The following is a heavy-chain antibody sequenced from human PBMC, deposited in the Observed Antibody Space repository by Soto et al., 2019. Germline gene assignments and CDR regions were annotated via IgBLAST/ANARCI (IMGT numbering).Heavy chain of an antibody. CDR2: ISGGDGDT. J-gene: IGHJ2*01. CDR1: GFTFTNYA. V-gene: IGHV3-23*01. Sequence: EVQLLESGGGLVKPGGSLRLSCAASGFTFTNYAMTWVRQAPGKGLEWVSSISGGDGDTSYADSVKGRFTISRDNSENTMYLQMMSLRPEDTAVYYCAKDRFTSTVRKYWFFDLWGRGTLVTVSS. D-gene: IGHD3-16*02. CDR3: AKDRFTSTVRKYWFFDL.